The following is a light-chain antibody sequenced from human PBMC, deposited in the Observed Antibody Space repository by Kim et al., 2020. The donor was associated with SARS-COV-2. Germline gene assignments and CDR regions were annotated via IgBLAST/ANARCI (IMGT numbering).Light chain of an antibody. CDR3: TAWDDSLNGVL. J-gene: IGLJ2*01. CDR2: SDT. Sequence: GQRGTISCSGSNSNIGINTVCWYRNLPGTAPQLLIYSDTQRPSGVPGRFSGSKSGTSASLAISGLQSEDEADYYCTAWDDSLNGVLFGGGTQLTVL. CDR1: NSNIGINT. V-gene: IGLV1-44*01.